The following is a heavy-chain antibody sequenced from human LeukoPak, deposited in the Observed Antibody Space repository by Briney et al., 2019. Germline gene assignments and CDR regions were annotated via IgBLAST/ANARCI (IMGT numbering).Heavy chain of an antibody. CDR2: IYYSGST. Sequence: SETLSPTCAVYGGSFSGYYWGWIRQPPGKGLEGIGYIYYSGSTHYIPSVKSRVTISVDTSKNQFSLKLSSVTAADTAVYYCARTEESGYSYRYFGYYYYMDVWGKGTTVTVS. V-gene: IGHV4-59*01. CDR1: GGSFSGYY. J-gene: IGHJ6*03. CDR3: ARTEESGYSYRYFGYYYYMDV. D-gene: IGHD5-18*01.